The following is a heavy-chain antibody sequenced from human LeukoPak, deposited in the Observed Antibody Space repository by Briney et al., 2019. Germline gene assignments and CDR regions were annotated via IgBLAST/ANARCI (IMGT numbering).Heavy chain of an antibody. CDR2: INGEGSTT. Sequence: GGSLRLSCAASGFTFSYYWTHWVRQDPGKGLVWVSGINGEGSTTSYADSVKGRFTISRDNARNTLYLQMNGLRAEDTAVYYCALPPVVDDWGQGTLVTVSS. CDR1: GFTFSYYW. V-gene: IGHV3-74*01. J-gene: IGHJ4*02. CDR3: ALPPVVDD. D-gene: IGHD6-19*01.